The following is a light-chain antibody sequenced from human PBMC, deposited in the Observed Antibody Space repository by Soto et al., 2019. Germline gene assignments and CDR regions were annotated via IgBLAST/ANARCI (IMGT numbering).Light chain of an antibody. CDR3: QQYGSSPRT. Sequence: EIVMTQSPATLSVSPGEGATLSCRASQSVGINLAWYQQKPGQAPRVVVYGASTRASGIPARFSGSGSGTDFTLTISRLEPEDFAVYYCQQYGSSPRTFGGGTKVDIK. V-gene: IGKV3-15*01. CDR1: QSVGIN. J-gene: IGKJ4*01. CDR2: GAS.